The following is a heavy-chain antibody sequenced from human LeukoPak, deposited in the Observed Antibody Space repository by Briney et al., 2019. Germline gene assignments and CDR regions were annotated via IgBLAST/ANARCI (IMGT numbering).Heavy chain of an antibody. CDR3: ARGGWLVLRYFDY. Sequence: ASVKVSCKTSGYTFTGYYMHWVRQAPGQGLEWMGWINPNSGDTGYAQKFQGRVTMTRNTSISTAYMELSSLRSEDTAVYYCARGGWLVLRYFDYWGQGTQVTVSS. J-gene: IGHJ4*02. V-gene: IGHV1-8*02. CDR1: GYTFTGYY. D-gene: IGHD3-9*01. CDR2: INPNSGDT.